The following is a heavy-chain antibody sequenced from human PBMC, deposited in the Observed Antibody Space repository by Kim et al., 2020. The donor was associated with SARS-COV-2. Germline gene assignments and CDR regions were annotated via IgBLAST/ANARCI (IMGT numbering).Heavy chain of an antibody. J-gene: IGHJ4*02. Sequence: ADSVKGRFTISRDNAKNSLYLQMNSLRAEDTAVYYCARDRHLWFGESGYWGQGTLVTVSS. D-gene: IGHD3-10*01. V-gene: IGHV3-21*01. CDR3: ARDRHLWFGESGY.